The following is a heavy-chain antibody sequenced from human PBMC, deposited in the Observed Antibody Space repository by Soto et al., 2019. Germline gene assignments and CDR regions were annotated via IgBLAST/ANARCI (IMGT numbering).Heavy chain of an antibody. CDR2: ISSSGSTI. CDR3: ARDSFYDYIWGSYRLGQAFDAFDI. D-gene: IGHD3-16*02. V-gene: IGHV3-11*01. J-gene: IGHJ3*02. Sequence: GGSLRLSCAASGFTFSDYYMSWIRQAPGKGLEWVSYISSSGSTIYYADSVKGRFTISRDNAKNSLYLQMNSLRAEDTAVYYCARDSFYDYIWGSYRLGQAFDAFDIWGQGTMVTVSS. CDR1: GFTFSDYY.